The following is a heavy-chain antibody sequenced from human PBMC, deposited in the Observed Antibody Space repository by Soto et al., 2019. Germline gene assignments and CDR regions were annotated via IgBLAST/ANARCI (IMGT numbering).Heavy chain of an antibody. J-gene: IGHJ6*02. CDR2: IYYSGST. D-gene: IGHD4-17*01. CDR3: ARDGGVTTGGYYYYGMDV. CDR1: GGSISSYY. V-gene: IGHV4-59*12. Sequence: SETLSLTCTVSGGSISSYYWSWIRQPPGKGFVLFCYIYYSGSTYYIPFFKSRVSISVDRSKNQFSLKLSSVSAADTAVYYCARDGGVTTGGYYYYGMDVWGQGTTVTVSS.